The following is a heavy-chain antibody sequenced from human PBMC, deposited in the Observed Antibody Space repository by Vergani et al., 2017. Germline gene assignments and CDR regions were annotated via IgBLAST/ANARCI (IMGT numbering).Heavy chain of an antibody. J-gene: IGHJ6*02. Sequence: QVQLVQSGAEVKKPGSSVTVSCKASGATFRSNTISWVRQVPGQGLEWMGRIIPVLGKTKYAQDFQGRLTITADTSTSTAYRELTSLRSQDTAVYYCARDPRGYGGDPEDYYYGMDVWGQGTTVTVSS. CDR1: GATFRSNT. V-gene: IGHV1-69*08. CDR2: IIPVLGKT. CDR3: ARDPRGYGGDPEDYYYGMDV. D-gene: IGHD2-21*02.